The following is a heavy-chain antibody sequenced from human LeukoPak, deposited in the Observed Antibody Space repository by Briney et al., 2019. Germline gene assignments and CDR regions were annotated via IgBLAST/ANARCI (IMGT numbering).Heavy chain of an antibody. CDR2: ISYDGSNK. V-gene: IGHV3-30*04. D-gene: IGHD3-22*01. CDR3: ARTLTYYYDSSGYPFDY. J-gene: IGHJ4*02. Sequence: AGGTLRLSCAASGFTFSSYAMHWVRQAPGKGLEGGAVISYDGSNKYYAVSVKGRFNISRDNSKNTLYMQMNSLRAEDTAVYYCARTLTYYYDSSGYPFDYWGQGTLVTVFS. CDR1: GFTFSSYA.